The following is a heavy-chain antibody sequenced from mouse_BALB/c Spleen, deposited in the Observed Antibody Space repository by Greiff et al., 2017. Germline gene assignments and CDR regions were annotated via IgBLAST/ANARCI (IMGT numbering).Heavy chain of an antibody. V-gene: IGHV2-9*02. CDR3: AKEVTTVVAPMDY. Sequence: VMLVESGPGLVAPSQSLSITCTVSGFSLTSYGVHWVRQPPGKGLEWLGVIWAGGSTNYNSALMSRLSISKDNSKSQVFLKMNSLQTDDTAMYYCAKEVTTVVAPMDYWGQGTSVTVSS. D-gene: IGHD1-1*01. CDR1: GFSLTSYG. J-gene: IGHJ4*01. CDR2: IWAGGST.